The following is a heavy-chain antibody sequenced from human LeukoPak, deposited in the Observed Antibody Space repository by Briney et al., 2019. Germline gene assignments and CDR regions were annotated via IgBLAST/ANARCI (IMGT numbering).Heavy chain of an antibody. Sequence: PGGSLRLSCAASGFTFSSYGMHWVRQAPGKGLEWVAFIRYDGSNKYYADSVKGRFTISRDNSKNTLYLQMNSLRAEDTAVYYRARLSIAAAGTYYYYYYYMDVWGKGTTVTVSS. V-gene: IGHV3-30*02. CDR1: GFTFSSYG. D-gene: IGHD6-13*01. CDR2: IRYDGSNK. J-gene: IGHJ6*03. CDR3: ARLSIAAAGTYYYYYYYMDV.